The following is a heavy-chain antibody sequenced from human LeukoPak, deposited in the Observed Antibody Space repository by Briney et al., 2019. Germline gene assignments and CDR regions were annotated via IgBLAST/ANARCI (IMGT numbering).Heavy chain of an antibody. Sequence: GGSLRLSCAASGFTFSSYWMSWVRQAPGKGLEWVANINQGGSDKNYVNSVKGRLTISRDNAKNPLYLQMNSLRAEDTAVYYCARDCRPYCASSSYYHMDVWGQGTTVTVSS. D-gene: IGHD2-21*02. CDR3: ARDCRPYCASSSYYHMDV. J-gene: IGHJ6*02. CDR2: INQGGSDK. CDR1: GFTFSSYW. V-gene: IGHV3-7*01.